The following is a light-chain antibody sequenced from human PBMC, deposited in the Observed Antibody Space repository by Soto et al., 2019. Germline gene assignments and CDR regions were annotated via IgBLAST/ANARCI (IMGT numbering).Light chain of an antibody. CDR2: AAS. CDR3: QQSFSLPLS. Sequence: DIQMTQSPSSLSASGGDRVTITCRASQSIGRSLNWYQQKPGKAPRLLIYAASTLQSGVPSRFSGSGSGTDFTLTIRGLQPEDFATYYCQQSFSLPLSFGGGTKVEIQ. CDR1: QSIGRS. V-gene: IGKV1-39*01. J-gene: IGKJ4*01.